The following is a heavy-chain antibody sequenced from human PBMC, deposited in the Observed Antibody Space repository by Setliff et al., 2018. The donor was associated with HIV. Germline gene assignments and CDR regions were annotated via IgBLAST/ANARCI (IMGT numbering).Heavy chain of an antibody. Sequence: SETLSLTCAVYGESFSGYYWSWIRQPAGKGLEWLGEINHSGRAKYNPSLKSRVTTSVDTSKNQFSLKLSSVTAADTAIYYCARGANYYESNGYYDYWGQGTLVTVSS. CDR2: INHSGRA. D-gene: IGHD3-22*01. J-gene: IGHJ4*02. V-gene: IGHV4-34*01. CDR1: GESFSGYY. CDR3: ARGANYYESNGYYDY.